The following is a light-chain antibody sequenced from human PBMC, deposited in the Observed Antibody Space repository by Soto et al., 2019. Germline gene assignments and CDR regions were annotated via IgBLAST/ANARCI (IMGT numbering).Light chain of an antibody. V-gene: IGKV3-15*01. J-gene: IGKJ3*01. CDR1: QSVSSN. CDR3: QQYNNWPPERT. Sequence: EIVMTQSPATLSMSPGERATLSCRASQSVSSNLAWYQQKPGQAPRLLIYGASTRATGIPARFSGSGSGTEFTLTISSLQSEDFAVYYCQQYNNWPPERTFGPGTKVDIK. CDR2: GAS.